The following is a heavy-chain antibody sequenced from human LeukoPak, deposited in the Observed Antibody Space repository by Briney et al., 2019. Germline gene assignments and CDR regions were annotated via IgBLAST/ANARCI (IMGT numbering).Heavy chain of an antibody. J-gene: IGHJ4*02. CDR2: VSDRDGST. Sequence: PGGSLRLSCVTSGFTFTTYAMTWVRQAPGKGLEWVSTVSDRDGSTHYADSVKGRFTISRDFSRNTFFLQMNSLRVEDTARYYCTKVAPRGNGWAFDYWGQGVLVTVSS. CDR3: TKVAPRGNGWAFDY. D-gene: IGHD6-19*01. CDR1: GFTFTTYA. V-gene: IGHV3-23*01.